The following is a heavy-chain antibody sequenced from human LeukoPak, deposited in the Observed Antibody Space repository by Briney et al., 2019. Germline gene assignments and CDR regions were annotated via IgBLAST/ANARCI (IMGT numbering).Heavy chain of an antibody. V-gene: IGHV1-46*01. CDR2: INPSGGST. J-gene: IGHJ4*02. CDR3: ARDRGTSHPDY. CDR1: GYTFTSYY. D-gene: IGHD2-2*01. Sequence: ASVKVSCKASGYTFTSYYMHWVRQSPGQGLEWMGIINPSGGSTSYAQKFQGRVTMTRDTSTSTAYMELGSLRSDDTAVYYCARDRGTSHPDYWGQGTLVTVSS.